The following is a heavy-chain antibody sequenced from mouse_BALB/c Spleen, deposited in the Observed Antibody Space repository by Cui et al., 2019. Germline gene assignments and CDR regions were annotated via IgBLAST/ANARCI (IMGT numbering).Heavy chain of an antibody. J-gene: IGHJ2*01. D-gene: IGHD1-1*01. V-gene: IGHV1-72*01. Sequence: QLNLRQPGAQLICPGTSLTLSCKASGYTFTSYWMHWVKQRPGRGLEWIGRIDPNSGGTKYNEKFKSKATLTVDKPSSTAYMQLSSLTSEDSAVYYCARYDYYGSSYFDYWGQGTTLTVSS. CDR3: ARYDYYGSSYFDY. CDR2: IDPNSGGT. CDR1: GYTFTSYW.